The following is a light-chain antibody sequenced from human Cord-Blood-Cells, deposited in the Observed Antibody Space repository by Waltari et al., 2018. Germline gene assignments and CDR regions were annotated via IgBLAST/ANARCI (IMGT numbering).Light chain of an antibody. Sequence: EIVMPQSPAPLSLSPGERATLSCRASQSGSSNLAWYQQKPGQAPRLLIYGASTRATGIPARFSGSGSGTEFTLTISSLQSEDFAVYYCQQYNNWPRTFGQGTKVEIK. V-gene: IGKV3-15*01. CDR3: QQYNNWPRT. J-gene: IGKJ1*01. CDR1: QSGSSN. CDR2: GAS.